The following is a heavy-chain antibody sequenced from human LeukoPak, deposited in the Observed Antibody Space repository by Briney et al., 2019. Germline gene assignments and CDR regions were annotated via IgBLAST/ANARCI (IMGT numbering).Heavy chain of an antibody. CDR3: AKMVRGFIIGGPYFDY. Sequence: DGSDRFHADSVKGRFTVSRDNSNNTLHLQMNNVRPEDTVVYYCAKMVRGFIIGGPYFDYWGQGAVVTVSS. V-gene: IGHV3-30*02. CDR2: DGSDR. D-gene: IGHD3-10*01. J-gene: IGHJ4*02.